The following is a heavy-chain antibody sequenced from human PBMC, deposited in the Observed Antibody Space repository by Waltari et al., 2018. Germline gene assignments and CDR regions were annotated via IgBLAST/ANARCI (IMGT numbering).Heavy chain of an antibody. CDR2: ISSSGNTI. J-gene: IGHJ3*01. CDR1: GFNLNISE. V-gene: IGHV3-48*03. Sequence: EVQLVESGGGLVQPGGSLRVSCAASGFNLNISEMNWVRQVPGKGLEWVSYISSSGNTIYYADSVKGRFTMSRDNAEKSVYLQMNSLRAEDTAVYYCARVRSPQIDHDAFDVWGQGTKVTVSS. CDR3: ARVRSPQIDHDAFDV.